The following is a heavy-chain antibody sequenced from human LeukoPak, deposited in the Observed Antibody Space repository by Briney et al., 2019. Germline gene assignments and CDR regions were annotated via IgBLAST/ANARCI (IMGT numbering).Heavy chain of an antibody. CDR1: GGSISSGGYS. J-gene: IGHJ4*02. Sequence: PSETLSLTCAVSGGSISSGGYSWSWIRQPPGKGLEWIGYIYHSGSTYYNPSLKSRVTISVDRSKNQFSLKLSSVTAADTGVYFCARGDFRDGYNLGYWGQGTLVTVSS. CDR2: IYHSGST. V-gene: IGHV4-30-2*01. D-gene: IGHD5-24*01. CDR3: ARGDFRDGYNLGY.